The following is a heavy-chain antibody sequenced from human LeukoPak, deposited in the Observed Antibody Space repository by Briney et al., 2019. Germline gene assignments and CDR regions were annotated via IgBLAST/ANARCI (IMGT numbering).Heavy chain of an antibody. V-gene: IGHV3-30*04. J-gene: IGHJ4*02. CDR1: GFTFSRYA. CDR3: AKDREIGPAKYYFDS. D-gene: IGHD2-2*01. Sequence: GGSLRLSCAASGFTFSRYAMHWVRQAPGKGLEWVAVVADDGRDKHHADSVKGRFSNSRDNPKNTLYLQMSGLRVEDTAVYYCAKDREIGPAKYYFDSWGQGTLVTASS. CDR2: VADDGRDK.